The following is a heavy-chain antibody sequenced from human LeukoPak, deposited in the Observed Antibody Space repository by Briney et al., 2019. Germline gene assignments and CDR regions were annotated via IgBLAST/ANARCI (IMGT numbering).Heavy chain of an antibody. V-gene: IGHV5-51*01. CDR2: IYPGDSDT. CDR1: GYSFTSYW. CDR3: ARQGDCGGDCYDPYFDY. D-gene: IGHD2-21*02. Sequence: GEPLKISCKGSGYSFTSYWIGWVRQMPGKGLEWMGIIYPGDSDTRYSPSFQGQVTISADKSISTAYLQWSSLKASDTAMYYCARQGDCGGDCYDPYFDYWGQGTLVTVSS. J-gene: IGHJ4*02.